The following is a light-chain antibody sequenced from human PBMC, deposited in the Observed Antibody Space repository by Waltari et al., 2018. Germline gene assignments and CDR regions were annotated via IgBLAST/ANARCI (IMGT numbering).Light chain of an antibody. Sequence: SALTQPASVSGSPGQSITIPCPGTTSDVGGYNYVSWYQQHPGKAPKLMIYQVTNRPSGVSNRFSGSKSGNTASLTISGLQAEDEADYYCTSYTSSVTYVFGTGTKVTVL. J-gene: IGLJ1*01. V-gene: IGLV2-14*01. CDR3: TSYTSSVTYV. CDR1: TSDVGGYNY. CDR2: QVT.